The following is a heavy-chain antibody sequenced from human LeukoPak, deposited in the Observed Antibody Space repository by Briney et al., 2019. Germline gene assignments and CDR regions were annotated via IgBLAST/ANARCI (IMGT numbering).Heavy chain of an antibody. CDR1: GYTFTGYY. CDR3: ARDDYGDSVGGAFDI. CDR2: INPNSGGT. J-gene: IGHJ3*02. D-gene: IGHD4-17*01. V-gene: IGHV1-2*02. Sequence: ASVKVSCKASGYTFTGYYMHWVRQAPGQGLEWMGWINPNSGGTNYAQKFQGRVTMTRDTSISTAYMELSRLRSDDTAVYYCARDDYGDSVGGAFDIWGQGTMVTASS.